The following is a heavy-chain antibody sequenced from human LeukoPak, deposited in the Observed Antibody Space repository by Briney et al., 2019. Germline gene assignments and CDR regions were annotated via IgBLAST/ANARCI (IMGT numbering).Heavy chain of an antibody. Sequence: GGSLRLSCAAFGIAFDKNAMTWVRRVPGKGLEWVSTISHNGVATYYADSVKGRFTISRDNSKNTVSLQMSSLRVEDTAVYYCASETRNGTSDYWGQGTLVTVSS. V-gene: IGHV3-23*01. J-gene: IGHJ4*02. CDR3: ASETRNGTSDY. CDR2: ISHNGVAT. D-gene: IGHD1-26*01. CDR1: GIAFDKNA.